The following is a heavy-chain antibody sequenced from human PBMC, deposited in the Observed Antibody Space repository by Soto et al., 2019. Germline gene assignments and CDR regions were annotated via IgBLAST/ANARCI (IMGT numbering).Heavy chain of an antibody. CDR1: GGSISSGDYY. J-gene: IGHJ4*02. CDR2: INHSGST. CDR3: ARDKITGLFDY. V-gene: IGHV4-39*07. D-gene: IGHD2-8*02. Sequence: SETLSLTCTVSGGSISSGDYYWSWIRQPPGTGLEWIGEINHSGSTNYNPSLKSRVTISVDTSKNQFSLKLTSVTAADTAVYYCARDKITGLFDYCGQGTLVTVSS.